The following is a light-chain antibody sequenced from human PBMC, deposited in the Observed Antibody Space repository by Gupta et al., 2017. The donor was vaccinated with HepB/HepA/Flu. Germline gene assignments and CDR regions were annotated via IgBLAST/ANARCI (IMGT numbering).Light chain of an antibody. J-gene: IGLJ2*01. CDR1: RLGDKY. V-gene: IGLV3-1*01. Sequence: SYDLRQPPSVSVSPGQTASITCSGNRLGDKYASWYQQKPGQSPIVVIYEDTKRPSGIPERFSASNSGNTATLTISGTQAMDEADYYCQAWDNTLVIFGGGTKLTVL. CDR2: EDT. CDR3: QAWDNTLVI.